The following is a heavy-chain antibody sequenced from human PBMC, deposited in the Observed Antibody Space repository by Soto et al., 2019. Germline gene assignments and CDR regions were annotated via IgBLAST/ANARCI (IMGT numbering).Heavy chain of an antibody. CDR2: INAGNGNT. D-gene: IGHD2-2*01. Sequence: ASVKVSCKASGYTFTSYAMHWVRQAPGQRLEWMGWINAGNGNTKYSQKFQGRVTITRDTSASTAYMELSSLRSEDTAVYYCAREERYCSSTSCYHYYGMDVWGQGTTVTVSS. J-gene: IGHJ6*02. CDR3: AREERYCSSTSCYHYYGMDV. CDR1: GYTFTSYA. V-gene: IGHV1-3*01.